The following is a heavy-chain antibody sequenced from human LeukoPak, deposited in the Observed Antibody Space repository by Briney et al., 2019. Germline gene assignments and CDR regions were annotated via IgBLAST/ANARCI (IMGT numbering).Heavy chain of an antibody. CDR1: GGSISSSSYY. V-gene: IGHV4-39*07. Sequence: PSETLSLTCTVSGGSISSSSYYWGWIRQPPGKGLEWIGSIYYSGSTNYNPSLKSRVTISVDTSKNQFSLKLSSVTAADTAVYYCARLSSDAFDIWGQGTMVTISS. J-gene: IGHJ3*02. D-gene: IGHD2/OR15-2a*01. CDR3: ARLSSDAFDI. CDR2: IYYSGST.